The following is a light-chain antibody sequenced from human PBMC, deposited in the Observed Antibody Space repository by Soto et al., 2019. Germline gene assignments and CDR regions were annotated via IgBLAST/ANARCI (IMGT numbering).Light chain of an antibody. J-gene: IGKJ1*01. CDR2: EAS. Sequence: IQLTQSPSSLSSSVGERVTLTCRASQGIDSYLAWYQQRPGKVPQLLIYEASTLQSGVSSRFSGSGSGTDFTLTISSLQAEDFATYYCQQGYSTPWTFGQGTKVDIK. CDR3: QQGYSTPWT. V-gene: IGKV1-9*01. CDR1: QGIDSY.